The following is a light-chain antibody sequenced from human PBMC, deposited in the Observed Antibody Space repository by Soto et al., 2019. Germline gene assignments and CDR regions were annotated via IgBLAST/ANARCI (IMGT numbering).Light chain of an antibody. CDR3: QQAHSFPVT. CDR2: AAS. V-gene: IGKV1-12*01. Sequence: EIQMTQSPSSVSAVVGDRVTITCRASQDITRWLAWYQQQTGRAPKLLIYAASTLKGGVPSRFIGSGSGTDFSLTISSLRPEDFATYYCQQAHSFPVTFGQGTRLEI. CDR1: QDITRW. J-gene: IGKJ5*01.